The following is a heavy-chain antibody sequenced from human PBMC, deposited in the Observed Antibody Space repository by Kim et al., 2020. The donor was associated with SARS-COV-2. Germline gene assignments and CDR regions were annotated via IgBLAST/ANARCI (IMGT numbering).Heavy chain of an antibody. CDR3: AREGSGGPSDAFDI. J-gene: IGHJ3*02. CDR1: GYTFTSYA. Sequence: ASVKVSCKASGYTFTSYAMNWVRQAPGQGLEWMGWINTNTGNPTYAQGFTGRFVFSLDTSVSTAYLQISSLKAEDTAVYYCAREGSGGPSDAFDIWCQGTMVTVSS. V-gene: IGHV7-4-1*02. CDR2: INTNTGNP. D-gene: IGHD1-26*01.